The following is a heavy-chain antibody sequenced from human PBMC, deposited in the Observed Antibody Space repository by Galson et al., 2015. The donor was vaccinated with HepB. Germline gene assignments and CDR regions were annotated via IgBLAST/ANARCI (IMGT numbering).Heavy chain of an antibody. Sequence: SLRLSCAASGFIFTNHAMDWVRQAPGKGLEWVSGIRSGAETTYYAASAKGRFTISRDNSMNTLYLQMDSLRAEDTAVYYCARSFCYWGQGTLVTVSS. V-gene: IGHV3-23*01. J-gene: IGHJ4*02. CDR3: ARSFCY. CDR1: GFIFTNHA. D-gene: IGHD3-3*01. CDR2: IRSGAETT.